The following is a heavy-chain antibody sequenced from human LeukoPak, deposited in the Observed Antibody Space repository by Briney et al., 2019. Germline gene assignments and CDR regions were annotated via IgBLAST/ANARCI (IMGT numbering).Heavy chain of an antibody. Sequence: GASQTLSCAVYGSTVYMKYTSWARRAPGGVLLCYSVFYSGGVTSYSDSVKGRFPISRENSKNTLYLQMKSLRAEDTAVYYCAKDGGYIRGWYPYYFDYWGQGTLVTVSS. J-gene: IGHJ4*02. V-gene: IGHV3-66*01. CDR2: FYSGGVT. D-gene: IGHD6-19*01. CDR1: GSTVYMKY. CDR3: AKDGGYIRGWYPYYFDY.